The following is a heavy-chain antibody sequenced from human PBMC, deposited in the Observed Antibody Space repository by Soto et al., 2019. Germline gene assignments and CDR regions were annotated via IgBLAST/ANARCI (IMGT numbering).Heavy chain of an antibody. D-gene: IGHD2-15*01. CDR1: GFTFTDYF. CDR2: INLYSGVT. V-gene: IGHV1-2*02. CDR3: ARDSATLAGNFFDY. J-gene: IGHJ4*02. Sequence: GASVKVSCKASGFTFTDYFMHGMRQAPGQGLEWMGYINLYSGVTKFAQKFQGRVTLTRDTSITTAYIDLTSLTSDDTAVYFCARDSATLAGNFFDYWGQGDLVTVSS.